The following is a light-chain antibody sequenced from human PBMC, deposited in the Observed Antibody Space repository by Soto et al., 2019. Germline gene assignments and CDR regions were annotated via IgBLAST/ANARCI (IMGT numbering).Light chain of an antibody. V-gene: IGLV2-23*02. CDR1: SSDVGSYNL. CDR3: CSWAGSNTFYF. J-gene: IGLJ1*01. CDR2: EVS. Sequence: QSALTQPASVSGSPGQSITISCTGTSSDVGSYNLVSWYQQLPGKAPKLIIYEVSRRPSGVSNRFSGSKSGNTASLTISGLQAEDEADYYCCSWAGSNTFYFFGTGTKLT.